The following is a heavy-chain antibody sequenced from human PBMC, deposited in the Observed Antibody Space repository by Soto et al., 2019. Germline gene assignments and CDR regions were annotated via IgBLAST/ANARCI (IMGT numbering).Heavy chain of an antibody. Sequence: ASVKVSCKASGYTFTSYGISWVRQAPGQGLEWMGWISAYNGNTNYAQKLQGRVTMSVDTSKNQFSLKLSSVTAADTAVYYCARSPPGWLSFDYWGRGTLVTVSS. CDR3: ARSPPGWLSFDY. V-gene: IGHV1-18*01. CDR2: ISAYNGNT. CDR1: GYTFTSYG. J-gene: IGHJ4*02. D-gene: IGHD3-22*01.